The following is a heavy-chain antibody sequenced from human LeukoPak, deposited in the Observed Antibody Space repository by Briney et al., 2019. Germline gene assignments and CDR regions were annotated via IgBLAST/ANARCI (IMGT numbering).Heavy chain of an antibody. D-gene: IGHD2-2*01. J-gene: IGHJ4*02. CDR1: GGTFSSYA. Sequence: SVKVSCKASGGTFSSYASSWVRQAPGQGLEWMGGIIPIFGTANYAQKLQGRVTITADKSTSTAYMELSSLRSEDTAVYYCARYLIYCSSTSCTRGNFDYWGQGTLVTVSS. CDR2: IIPIFGTA. V-gene: IGHV1-69*06. CDR3: ARYLIYCSSTSCTRGNFDY.